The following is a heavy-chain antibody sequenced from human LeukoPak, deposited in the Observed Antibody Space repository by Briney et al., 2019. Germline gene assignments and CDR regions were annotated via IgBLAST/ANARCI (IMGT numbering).Heavy chain of an antibody. CDR2: INPNSGGT. J-gene: IGHJ1*01. V-gene: IGHV1-2*02. CDR3: ARGYCSGGSCYSLYVQH. Sequence: ASVKVSCKASGYTFTGYYMHWVRQAPGQALEGLGWINPNSGGTNYAQKFQGRVTMTRDTSISTAYMELSRLRSDDTAVYYCARGYCSGGSCYSLYVQHWGQGTLVTVSS. CDR1: GYTFTGYY. D-gene: IGHD2-15*01.